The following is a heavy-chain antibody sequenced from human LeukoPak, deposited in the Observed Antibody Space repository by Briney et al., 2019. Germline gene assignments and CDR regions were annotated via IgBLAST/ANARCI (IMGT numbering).Heavy chain of an antibody. J-gene: IGHJ4*02. CDR1: GFTFSDYA. CDR2: ISYDGSNK. CDR3: ARDQEPNVVDHTAGGYYFDY. Sequence: PGGSLRLSCTASGFTFSDYAMHWVRQAPGKGLEWVAIISYDGSNKYYADSVKGRFTISRDNSKNTLYLQVDSLKTDDTAVYYCARDQEPNVVDHTAGGYYFDYWGQGTLVTVSS. D-gene: IGHD2-15*01. V-gene: IGHV3-30-3*01.